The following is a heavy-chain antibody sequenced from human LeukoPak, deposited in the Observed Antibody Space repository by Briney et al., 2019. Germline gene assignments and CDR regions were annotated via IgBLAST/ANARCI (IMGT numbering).Heavy chain of an antibody. V-gene: IGHV4-31*03. CDR1: GGSISSGGYY. J-gene: IGHJ3*02. CDR2: IYYSGST. D-gene: IGHD6-13*01. Sequence: PSETLSLTCTVSGGSISSGGYYWSWIRQHPGKGLEWIGYIYYSGSTYYNPSLKSRVTISVDTSKNQFSLKLSSVTAADTAVHYCARGPGAYSRDAFDIWGQGTMVTVSS. CDR3: ARGPGAYSRDAFDI.